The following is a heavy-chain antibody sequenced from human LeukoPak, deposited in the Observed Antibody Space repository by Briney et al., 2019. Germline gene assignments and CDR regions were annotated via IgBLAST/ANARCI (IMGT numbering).Heavy chain of an antibody. V-gene: IGHV1-69*11. CDR1: GGTFSSYA. Sequence: SVKVSCKASGGTFSSYAISWVRQAPGQGLEWMGRIIAILGTANYAQKFQGRVTITTDESTSTAYMELSSLRSEDTAVYYCARGNLSDNSGYYYPYYYYYMDVWGKGTTVTVSS. CDR2: IIAILGTA. CDR3: ARGNLSDNSGYYYPYYYYYMDV. J-gene: IGHJ6*03. D-gene: IGHD3-22*01.